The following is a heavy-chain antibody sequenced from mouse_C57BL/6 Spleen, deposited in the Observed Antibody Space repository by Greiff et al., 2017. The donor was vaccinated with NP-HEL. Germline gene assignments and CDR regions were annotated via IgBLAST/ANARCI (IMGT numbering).Heavy chain of an antibody. V-gene: IGHV1-64*01. CDR1: GYTFTSYW. Sequence: QVQLKQPGAELVKPGASVKLSCKASGYTFTSYWMHWVKQRPGQGLEWIGMIHPNSGSTNYNEKFKSKATLTVDKSSSKAYMQLSSLTSEDSAVYYCARVAMITTGYFDVWGTGTTVTVSS. J-gene: IGHJ1*03. CDR3: ARVAMITTGYFDV. CDR2: IHPNSGST. D-gene: IGHD2-4*01.